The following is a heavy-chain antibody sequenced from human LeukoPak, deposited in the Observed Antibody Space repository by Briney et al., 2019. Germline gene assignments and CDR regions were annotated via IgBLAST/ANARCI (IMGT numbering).Heavy chain of an antibody. CDR3: TRPHYCGGDCYTEPHDY. V-gene: IGHV3-49*03. D-gene: IGHD2-21*02. Sequence: GRSLRLSCTASGFTFGDYAMSWFRQAPGKGLEWVGFIRSKAYGGTTEYAASVKGRFTISRDDSKSIAYLQMNSLKTEDTAVYYCTRPHYCGGDCYTEPHDYWGQGTLVTVSS. CDR2: IRSKAYGGTT. J-gene: IGHJ4*02. CDR1: GFTFGDYA.